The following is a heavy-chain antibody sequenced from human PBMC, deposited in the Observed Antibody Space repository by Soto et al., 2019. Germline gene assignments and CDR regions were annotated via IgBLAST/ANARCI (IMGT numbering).Heavy chain of an antibody. J-gene: IGHJ6*02. D-gene: IGHD6-19*01. CDR3: ASGLIAVAGTGYYYGMDV. Sequence: GASVKVSCKASGYTFTSYGISWVRQAPGQGLEWMGWISAYNGNTNYAQKLQGRVTMTTDTSTSTVYMELRSLRSDDTAVYCCASGLIAVAGTGYYYGMDVWGQGTTVTVSS. V-gene: IGHV1-18*01. CDR1: GYTFTSYG. CDR2: ISAYNGNT.